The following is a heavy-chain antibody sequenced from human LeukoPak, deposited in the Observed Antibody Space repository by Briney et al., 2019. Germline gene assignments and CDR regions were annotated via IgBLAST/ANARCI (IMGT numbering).Heavy chain of an antibody. CDR2: IYYSGST. V-gene: IGHV4-31*03. Sequence: SETLSLTCTVSGGSISSGGYYWSWIRQHPGKGLEWIGYIYYSGSTYYNPSLKSRVTISVDTSKNQFSLKLSSVTAADTAVYYCASRPRYCSSTSCYTVPLTNFDYWGQGTLVTVSS. J-gene: IGHJ4*02. CDR1: GGSISSGGYY. D-gene: IGHD2-2*02. CDR3: ASRPRYCSSTSCYTVPLTNFDY.